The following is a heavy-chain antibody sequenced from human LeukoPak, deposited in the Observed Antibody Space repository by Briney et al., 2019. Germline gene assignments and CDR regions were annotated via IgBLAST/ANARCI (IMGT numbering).Heavy chain of an antibody. Sequence: GGSLRLSCAASGFTFSSYGMHWVRQAPGKGLEGVAVIWYGGSNKYYADSVKGRFTISRDNSKNTLYLQMNSLRAEDTAVYYCARDRFGGSLDYWGQGTLVTVSS. CDR2: IWYGGSNK. V-gene: IGHV3-33*01. CDR1: GFTFSSYG. J-gene: IGHJ4*02. CDR3: ARDRFGGSLDY. D-gene: IGHD2-15*01.